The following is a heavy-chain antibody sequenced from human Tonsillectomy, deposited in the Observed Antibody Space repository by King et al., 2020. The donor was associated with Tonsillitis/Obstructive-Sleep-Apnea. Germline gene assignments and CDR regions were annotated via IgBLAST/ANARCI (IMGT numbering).Heavy chain of an antibody. J-gene: IGHJ6*03. CDR3: ASGDIVVVPAAMVYYYYMDV. V-gene: IGHV4-34*01. Sequence: VQLQQWGAGLLKPSETLSLTCAVYGGSFSGYYWSWIRQPPGKGLEWIGEINHSGSTNYNPSLKSRVTISEDTSKNHFSLKLSSLTAADTAVYYCASGDIVVVPAAMVYYYYMDVWGKGTTVTVSS. D-gene: IGHD2-2*01. CDR1: GGSFSGYY. CDR2: INHSGST.